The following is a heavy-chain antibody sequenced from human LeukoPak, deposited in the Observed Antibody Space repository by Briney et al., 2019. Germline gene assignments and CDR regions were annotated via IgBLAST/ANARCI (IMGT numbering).Heavy chain of an antibody. CDR3: AREKEGGSQGNYFDY. V-gene: IGHV3-30*04. CDR2: ISYDGSNK. Sequence: GGSLRLSCAASGFTFNSYTVHWVRQAPGKGLEWVAIISYDGSNKYYADSVRGRFTISRDNSKNTLYPQMNSLRAEDTAVYYCAREKEGGSQGNYFDYWGQGTLVTVSS. J-gene: IGHJ4*02. D-gene: IGHD1-26*01. CDR1: GFTFNSYT.